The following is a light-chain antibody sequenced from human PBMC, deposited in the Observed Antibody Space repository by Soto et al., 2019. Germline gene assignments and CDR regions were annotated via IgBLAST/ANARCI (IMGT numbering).Light chain of an antibody. CDR1: QGIRNG. CDR2: GAS. J-gene: IGKJ5*01. CDR3: LQDYNYPPT. V-gene: IGKV1-6*01. Sequence: AIQMTQSPSSLSASVGDRVTITCRASQGIRNGLGWYQQKPGKAPKLLIYGASSLQSGVPSRFSGSGSGTDFTLTISSLQPEEFATYYCLQDYNYPPTFGQGTRLEIK.